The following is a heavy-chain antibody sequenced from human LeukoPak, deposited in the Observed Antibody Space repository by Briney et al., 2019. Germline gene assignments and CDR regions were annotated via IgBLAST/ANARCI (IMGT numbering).Heavy chain of an antibody. CDR1: GYSFTSYW. CDR2: IYPGDSDT. Sequence: GESLKISCKGSGYSFTSYWIGWVRQMPGKGLEWMGIIYPGDSDTRYSPSFQGQVTISADRSISTAYLQWSSLKASDTAVYYCARHPPQTLDAFDIWGQGTMVTVSS. V-gene: IGHV5-51*01. J-gene: IGHJ3*02. CDR3: ARHPPQTLDAFDI.